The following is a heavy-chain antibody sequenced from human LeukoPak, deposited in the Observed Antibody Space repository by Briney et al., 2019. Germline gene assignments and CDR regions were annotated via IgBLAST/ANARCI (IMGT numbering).Heavy chain of an antibody. CDR1: GGSISSSSYY. CDR3: ARSYYDSSGSSY. Sequence: SETLSLTCTVSGGSISSSSYYWGWIRQPPGKGLGWIGSIYYSGSTYYNPSLKSRVTISVDTSKNQFSLKLSSVTAADTAVYYCARSYYDSSGSSYWGQGTLVTVSS. V-gene: IGHV4-39*01. D-gene: IGHD3-22*01. CDR2: IYYSGST. J-gene: IGHJ4*02.